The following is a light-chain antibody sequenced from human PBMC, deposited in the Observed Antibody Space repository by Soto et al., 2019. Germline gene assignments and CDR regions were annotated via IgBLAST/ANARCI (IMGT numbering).Light chain of an antibody. V-gene: IGKV1-5*01. Sequence: DIHMTQSPSTLSASVGDRVTITCRASQSISSWLAWYQQKPGKAPNLLIYDASSLESGVPSRFSGTGSGTEFTLTISSLQPDDFATYYCQQYNSYSWTFGQGTKVEIK. J-gene: IGKJ1*01. CDR1: QSISSW. CDR2: DAS. CDR3: QQYNSYSWT.